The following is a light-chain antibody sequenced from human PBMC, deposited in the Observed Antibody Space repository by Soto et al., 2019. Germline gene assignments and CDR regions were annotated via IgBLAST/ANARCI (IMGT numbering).Light chain of an antibody. V-gene: IGLV2-14*01. CDR2: DVS. Sequence: QSALTQPASVSGSPGQSITISCTGTSSDFGGYNYVSWYQQHPGKAPKLMIYDVSNRPSGVSNRFSGSKSGNTASLTISGLQAEDEADYYCSSYTSSSTNYVFGTGTRSPS. CDR3: SSYTSSSTNYV. CDR1: SSDFGGYNY. J-gene: IGLJ1*01.